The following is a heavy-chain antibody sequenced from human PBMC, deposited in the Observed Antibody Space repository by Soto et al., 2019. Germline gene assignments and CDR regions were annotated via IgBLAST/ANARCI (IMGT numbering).Heavy chain of an antibody. D-gene: IGHD3-10*01. CDR2: MNPNSGNT. Sequence: ASVKVSCKASGYTFTSYDINWVRQATGQGLEWMGWMNPNSGNTGYAQKFQGRVTMTRNTSISTAYMELSSLRSEDTAVYYCARRLGDTDYYYYYYMDVWGKGTTVTVS. J-gene: IGHJ6*03. CDR3: ARRLGDTDYYYYYYMDV. CDR1: GYTFTSYD. V-gene: IGHV1-8*01.